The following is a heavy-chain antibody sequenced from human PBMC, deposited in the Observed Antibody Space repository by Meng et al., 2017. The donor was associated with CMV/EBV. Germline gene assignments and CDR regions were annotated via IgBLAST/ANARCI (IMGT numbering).Heavy chain of an antibody. J-gene: IGHJ4*02. V-gene: IGHV1-18*01. CDR2: ISAYNGNT. CDR1: GYTFTSYD. CDR3: ARDPPYYDFWSGYYFKPNEPVLFDY. Sequence: ASVKVSCKASGYTFTSYDINWVRQATGQGLEWMGWISAYNGNTNYAQKLQGRVTMTTDTSTSTAYMELRSLRSDDTAVYYCARDPPYYDFWSGYYFKPNEPVLFDYWGQGTLVTVSS. D-gene: IGHD3-3*01.